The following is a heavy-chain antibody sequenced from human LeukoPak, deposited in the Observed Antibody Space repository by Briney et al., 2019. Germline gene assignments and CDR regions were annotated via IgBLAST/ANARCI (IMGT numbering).Heavy chain of an antibody. CDR2: IYYSGST. J-gene: IGHJ6*03. CDR3: ATTLGSHYYYYMDV. Sequence: PSETLSLTCTVSGGSISSYYWSWIRQPPGKGLEWIGYIYYSGSTNYNPSLKSRVTISVDTSKNQFSLKLSSVTAADTAVYYCATTLGSHYYYYMDVWGKGTTVTVSS. CDR1: GGSISSYY. D-gene: IGHD7-27*01. V-gene: IGHV4-59*01.